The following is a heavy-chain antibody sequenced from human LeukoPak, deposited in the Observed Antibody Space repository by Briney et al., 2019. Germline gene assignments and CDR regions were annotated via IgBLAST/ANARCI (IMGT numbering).Heavy chain of an antibody. CDR1: GGSISSGDYY. CDR3: ARGMYCSSISCYGSYFDY. Sequence: SEAPSLTCTVSGGSISSGDYYWNWIRQAPGKALEGVGYISYRGNIHYNPSLKSRVTISVDTTNNQFSLKLSSVTAADTAVYYCARGMYCSSISCYGSYFDYWGQGTLVTVSS. CDR2: ISYRGNI. V-gene: IGHV4-30-4*01. D-gene: IGHD2-2*01. J-gene: IGHJ4*02.